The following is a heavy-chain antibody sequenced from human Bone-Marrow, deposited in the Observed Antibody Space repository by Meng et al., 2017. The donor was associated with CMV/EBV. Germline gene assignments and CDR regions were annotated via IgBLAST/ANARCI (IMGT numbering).Heavy chain of an antibody. CDR2: IYYSGST. CDR3: ARHRLGMSDIVN. D-gene: IGHD2-15*01. CDR1: GGSISSSSYY. Sequence: GSLRPSCTVSGGSISSSSYYWGWIRQPPGKGLEWIGSIYYSGSTYYNPSLKSRVTISVDTSKNQFSLKLSSVTAADTAVYYCARHRLGMSDIVNWGQGTLVTVSS. J-gene: IGHJ4*02. V-gene: IGHV4-39*01.